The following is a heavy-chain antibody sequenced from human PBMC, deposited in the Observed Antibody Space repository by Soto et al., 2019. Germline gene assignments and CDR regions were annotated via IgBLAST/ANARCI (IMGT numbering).Heavy chain of an antibody. Sequence: QAQLVESGGGVVQPGRSLRLSCTASAFTLNNFGIHWVRQAPGKGLEWVAVISHDGSSKYYADSVKGRFTISRDNSKNTLYMKMNSLKTDDTAVYYCATGCGRGYDLCYYWGQGTLVIVSS. CDR3: ATGCGRGYDLCYY. V-gene: IGHV3-30*03. CDR2: ISHDGSSK. CDR1: AFTLNNFG. D-gene: IGHD5-12*01. J-gene: IGHJ4*02.